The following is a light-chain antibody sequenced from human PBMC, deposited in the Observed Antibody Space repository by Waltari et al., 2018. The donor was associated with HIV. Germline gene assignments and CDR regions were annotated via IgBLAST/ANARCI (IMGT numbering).Light chain of an antibody. J-gene: IGKJ4*01. Sequence: DIVMTQSPDSLAVSLGARATVTCTSSRTVLYNRNYLAWYQQKPGQAPKVLIYWASTRAFGVPDRFSGSGSGTDFSLTISRVQDDDVAIYYCQQYYTLRSTFGGGTKIEI. CDR1: RTVLYNRNY. CDR3: QQYYTLRST. CDR2: WAS. V-gene: IGKV4-1*01.